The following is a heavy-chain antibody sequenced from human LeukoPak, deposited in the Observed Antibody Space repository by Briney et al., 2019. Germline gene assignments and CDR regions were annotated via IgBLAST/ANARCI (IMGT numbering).Heavy chain of an antibody. J-gene: IGHJ4*02. CDR1: GGTFSTSA. D-gene: IGHD3-10*01. CDR2: IIPIFSTA. CDR3: ARDLEGPSMVRGVSIDY. Sequence: SVKVSCKASGGTFSTSAINWVRQAPGQGLEWMGGIIPIFSTANYAQKFQGRVTITADESTSTAYMELSSLRSEDTAVYYCARDLEGPSMVRGVSIDYWGQGTLVTVSS. V-gene: IGHV1-69*13.